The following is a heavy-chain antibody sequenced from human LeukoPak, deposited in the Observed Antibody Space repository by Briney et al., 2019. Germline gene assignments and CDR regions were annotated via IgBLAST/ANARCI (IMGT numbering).Heavy chain of an antibody. CDR3: ARLGLYGSGSSYADY. CDR2: ISSSSSYI. J-gene: IGHJ4*02. Sequence: GGSLRLSCAASGFTFSSYSMNWVRQAPGKGLEWVSSISSSSSYIYYADLVKGRFTISRDNAKNSLYLQMNSLRAEDTAVYYCARLGLYGSGSSYADYWGQGTLVTVSS. D-gene: IGHD3-10*01. V-gene: IGHV3-21*01. CDR1: GFTFSSYS.